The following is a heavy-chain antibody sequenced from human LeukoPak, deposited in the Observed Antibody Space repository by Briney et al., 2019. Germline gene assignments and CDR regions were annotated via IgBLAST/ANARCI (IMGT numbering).Heavy chain of an antibody. CDR2: IYDSGST. CDR1: GGSINGYY. Sequence: SETLSLTCTVSGGSINGYYWSWIRQPPGKGLEWIGYIYDSGSTNYNPSLKSRVTISVDTSKNQFSLKLSSVTAADTAVYYCARGGSGYDSFYYYGMDVWGQGTTVTVSS. J-gene: IGHJ6*02. D-gene: IGHD5-12*01. V-gene: IGHV4-59*01. CDR3: ARGGSGYDSFYYYGMDV.